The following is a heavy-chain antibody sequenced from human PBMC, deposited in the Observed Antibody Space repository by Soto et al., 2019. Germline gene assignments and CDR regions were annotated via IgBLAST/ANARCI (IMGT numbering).Heavy chain of an antibody. CDR3: AREADRDGLRDLQIRQRAKIWGGHPSRGTGHCYYGREF. Sequence: GGSRRLSCAASGFTFSSYWMSWVRQAPGKGLEWVANIKQDGSEKYYVDSVKGRFPISRDNAKNSLYLQMTGLRVDDTAGYFCAREADRDGLRDLQIRQRAKIWGGHPSRGTGHCYYGREFWRQRTTVTISS. D-gene: IGHD3-3*01. CDR2: IKQDGSEK. CDR1: GFTFSSYW. V-gene: IGHV3-7*03. J-gene: IGHJ6*02.